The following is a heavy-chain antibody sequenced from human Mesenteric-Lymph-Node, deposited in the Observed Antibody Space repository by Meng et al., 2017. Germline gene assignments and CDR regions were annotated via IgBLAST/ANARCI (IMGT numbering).Heavy chain of an antibody. Sequence: SETLSLTCTVSGGSISSCSYYWSWLRQPAGKGLEWIGEINHSGSTNYNPSLKSRVTISVDTSKNQFSLKLSSVTAADTAVYYCARDCVSRENYYGSGSYLSCYYGMDVWGQGTTVTVSS. J-gene: IGHJ6*02. D-gene: IGHD3-10*01. CDR1: GGSISSCSYY. CDR2: INHSGST. V-gene: IGHV4-61*10. CDR3: ARDCVSRENYYGSGSYLSCYYGMDV.